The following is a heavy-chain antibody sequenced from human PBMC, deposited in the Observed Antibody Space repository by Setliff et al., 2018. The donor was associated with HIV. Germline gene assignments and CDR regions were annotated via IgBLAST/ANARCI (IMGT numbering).Heavy chain of an antibody. V-gene: IGHV3-74*01. CDR1: GFTFSSYW. J-gene: IGHJ3*02. CDR2: ISADGSDT. CDR3: SLGYCSGGSCYSDPEVAFDI. D-gene: IGHD2-15*01. Sequence: PGGSLRLSCAASGFTFSSYWIHWVRQAPGKGLVWVSRISADGSDTSYADSVKGRFTISGDNAMNTAYLQMNSLRGEDTALYYCSLGYCSGGSCYSDPEVAFDIWGQGTMVTVSS.